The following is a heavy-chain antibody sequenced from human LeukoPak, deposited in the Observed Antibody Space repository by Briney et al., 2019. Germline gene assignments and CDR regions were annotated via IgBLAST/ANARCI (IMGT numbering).Heavy chain of an antibody. Sequence: AASVKVSCKASGGTFSSYAISWLRQAPGQGLEWMGGIIPIFGTANYAQKFQGRVTITADESTSTAYMELSSLRSEDTAVYYCASCDCYSNYLFWYFDYWGQGTLVTVSS. V-gene: IGHV1-69*01. J-gene: IGHJ4*02. CDR3: ASCDCYSNYLFWYFDY. CDR2: IIPIFGTA. CDR1: GGTFSSYA. D-gene: IGHD4-11*01.